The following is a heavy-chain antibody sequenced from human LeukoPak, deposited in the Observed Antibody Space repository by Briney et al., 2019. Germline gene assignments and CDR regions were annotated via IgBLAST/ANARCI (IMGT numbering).Heavy chain of an antibody. CDR3: AKDIGSYYDY. V-gene: IGHV3-30*02. Sequence: GGSLRLSCVASGFTFSSNGMHWVRQAPGKGLEWVTFIQYDGSKKYYADSVKGRFTISRNNSKNTLYLEMNSLRAEDTAVYYCAKDIGSYYDYWGQGILVTVSS. CDR2: IQYDGSKK. J-gene: IGHJ4*02. D-gene: IGHD3-10*01. CDR1: GFTFSSNG.